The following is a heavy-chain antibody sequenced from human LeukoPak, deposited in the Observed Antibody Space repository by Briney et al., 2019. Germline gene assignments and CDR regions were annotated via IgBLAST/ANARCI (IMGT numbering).Heavy chain of an antibody. Sequence: GGSLRLSCAASGFTFSSYAMSWVRQAPGKGLEWVSAVSGSGVTTSYADSVKGRFTISRDNSKTMLYLQMNSLRVDDTAVYYCANLGSGNTPLDYWGQGTLVSVSS. J-gene: IGHJ4*02. V-gene: IGHV3-23*01. CDR2: VSGSGVTT. D-gene: IGHD2/OR15-2a*01. CDR3: ANLGSGNTPLDY. CDR1: GFTFSSYA.